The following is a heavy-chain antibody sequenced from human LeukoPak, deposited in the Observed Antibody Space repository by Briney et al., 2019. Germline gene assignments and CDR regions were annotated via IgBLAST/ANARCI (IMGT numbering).Heavy chain of an antibody. V-gene: IGHV1-46*01. Sequence: GASVKASCKASGYTFTSYYMHWVRQAPGQGLEWMGIINPSGGSTNYAQKFQGRVTMTRDTSTSTVYMELSSLRSEDTAVYYCARYYGGNSPIDYWGQGTLVTVSS. CDR2: INPSGGST. CDR3: ARYYGGNSPIDY. D-gene: IGHD4-23*01. CDR1: GYTFTSYY. J-gene: IGHJ4*02.